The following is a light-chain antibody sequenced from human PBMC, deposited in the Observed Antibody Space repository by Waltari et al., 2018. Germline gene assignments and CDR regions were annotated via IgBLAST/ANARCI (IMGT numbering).Light chain of an antibody. CDR2: WSS. V-gene: IGKV4-1*01. CDR3: QQYYNTPYT. J-gene: IGKJ2*01. CDR1: QMVYYSSNHNNY. Sequence: DIVMTPSPGSLAVSLGVRATIHCKSGQMVYYSSNHNNYLAWYQQKPGQPPKLLFYWSSTRESGVPDRFSGSGSGTDFTLTISSLQAEDVAVYYCQQYYNTPYTFGQGTKLEIK.